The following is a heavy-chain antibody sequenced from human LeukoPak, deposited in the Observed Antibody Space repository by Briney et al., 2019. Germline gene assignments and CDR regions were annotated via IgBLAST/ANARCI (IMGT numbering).Heavy chain of an antibody. J-gene: IGHJ5*02. D-gene: IGHD3-3*01. V-gene: IGHV4-39*01. CDR3: ARHVLYLFWSGYLAPGWFDP. Sequence: SETLSLTCTVSGGSISSSSYYWGWIRQPPGKGLEWIGSIYYSGSTYYNPSLKSRVTISVDTSKNQFSLKLSSVTAAEPAVYYCARHVLYLFWSGYLAPGWFDPWGQGTLVTVSS. CDR1: GGSISSSSYY. CDR2: IYYSGST.